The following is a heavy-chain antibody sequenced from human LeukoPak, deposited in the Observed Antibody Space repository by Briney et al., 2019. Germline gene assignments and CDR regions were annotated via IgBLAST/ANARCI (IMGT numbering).Heavy chain of an antibody. V-gene: IGHV3-30-3*02. Sequence: GGSLRLSCTASGFTFSSYAMHWVRQAPGKGLQWLALTSDDGSTKYYAGSVKGRFTISRDNSQNTLFLQMNSLRAEETAVYYCAKMVAAGIISYYFDYWGQGTLVTISS. CDR2: TSDDGSTK. D-gene: IGHD6-19*01. CDR1: GFTFSSYA. J-gene: IGHJ4*02. CDR3: AKMVAAGIISYYFDY.